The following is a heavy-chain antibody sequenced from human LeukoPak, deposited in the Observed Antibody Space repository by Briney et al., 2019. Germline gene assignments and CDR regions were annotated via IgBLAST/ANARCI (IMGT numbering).Heavy chain of an antibody. Sequence: SVKVSCKASGGTFSSYAISWVRQAPGQGLEWMGGIIPIFGTANYAQKFQGRVTITADESTSTAYMELSSLRSEDTAVYYCAREGRLLEWLLYDYWGQGTPVTVSS. J-gene: IGHJ4*02. CDR3: AREGRLLEWLLYDY. CDR2: IIPIFGTA. V-gene: IGHV1-69*13. D-gene: IGHD3-3*01. CDR1: GGTFSSYA.